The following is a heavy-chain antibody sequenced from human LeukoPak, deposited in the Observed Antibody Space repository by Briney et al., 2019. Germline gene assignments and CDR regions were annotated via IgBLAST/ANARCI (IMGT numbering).Heavy chain of an antibody. CDR3: AKRGVVIRVILVGFHKEAYYFDS. CDR2: ISDSGGRT. D-gene: IGHD3-22*01. J-gene: IGHJ4*02. CDR1: GITLSNYG. Sequence: GGSLKLSCAVSGITLSNYGMSWVRQAPGKGLEWVAGISDSGGRTNYADSVKGRLTISRDNPKNTLYLQMNSLRAEDTAVYFCAKRGVVIRVILVGFHKEAYYFDSWGQGALVTVSS. V-gene: IGHV3-23*01.